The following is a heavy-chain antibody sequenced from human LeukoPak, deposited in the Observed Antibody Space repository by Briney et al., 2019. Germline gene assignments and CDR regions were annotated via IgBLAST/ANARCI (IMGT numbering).Heavy chain of an antibody. D-gene: IGHD1-26*01. J-gene: IGHJ4*02. CDR2: IYSGGST. V-gene: IGHV3-53*01. Sequence: PGGSLRLSCAASGFTVSSNYMSWVRQAPGKGLKWVSVIYSGGSTYYADSVKGRFTISRDNSKNTLYLQMNSLRAEDTAVYYCARVDSGSYQYYFDYWGQGTLVTVSS. CDR1: GFTVSSNY. CDR3: ARVDSGSYQYYFDY.